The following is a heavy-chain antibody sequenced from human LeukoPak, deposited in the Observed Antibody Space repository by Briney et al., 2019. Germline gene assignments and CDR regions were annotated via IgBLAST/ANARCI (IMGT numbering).Heavy chain of an antibody. D-gene: IGHD5-24*01. V-gene: IGHV4-59*01. CDR3: ARGRRDDSHYRPFDH. Sequence: SETLSLTCTVSGGSISTYYWSWIRQPPGKGLEWIGYIYYSGSTYYNPSLKSRVSISVDTSKNQFSLKLNSVSAADTAVYYCARGRRDDSHYRPFDHWGQGILVTVSS. CDR1: GGSISTYY. J-gene: IGHJ4*02. CDR2: IYYSGST.